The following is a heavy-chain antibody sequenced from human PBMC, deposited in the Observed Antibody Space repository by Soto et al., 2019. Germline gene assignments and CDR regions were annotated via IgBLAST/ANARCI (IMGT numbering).Heavy chain of an antibody. CDR1: GDSVSSNSAA. CDR2: TYYRSKWYN. CDR3: ARVLSGGWGSVGSWYYFDY. Sequence: PSPTLSLTCAISGDSVSSNSAAWNWIRQSPSRGLEWLGRTYYRSKWYNDYAVSVKSRITINPDTSKNQFSLQLNSVTPEDTAVYYCARVLSGGWGSVGSWYYFDYWGQGTLVTVSS. V-gene: IGHV6-1*01. J-gene: IGHJ4*02. D-gene: IGHD6-19*01.